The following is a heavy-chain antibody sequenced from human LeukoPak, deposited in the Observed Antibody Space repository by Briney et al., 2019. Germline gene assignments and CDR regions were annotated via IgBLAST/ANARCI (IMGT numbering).Heavy chain of an antibody. CDR1: GFTFSTYW. Sequence: GVSLRLSCAASGFTFSTYWMFWVRQAPGKGLVWVSRMNGGGSSISYADSVKGRFTISRDNAKNTLYLQMNSLRAEDTAVYYCARGVPPDIWGQGTLVTVSA. CDR2: MNGGGSSI. J-gene: IGHJ3*02. V-gene: IGHV3-74*01. CDR3: ARGVPPDI. D-gene: IGHD3-10*01.